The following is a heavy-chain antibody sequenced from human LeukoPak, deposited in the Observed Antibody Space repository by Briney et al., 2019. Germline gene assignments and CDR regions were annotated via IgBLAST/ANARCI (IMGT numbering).Heavy chain of an antibody. CDR1: GGSISSNNYY. J-gene: IGHJ4*02. CDR2: IYFSGST. CDR3: RGYSNGFRFDY. V-gene: IGHV4-39*01. D-gene: IGHD5-18*01. Sequence: PSETLSLTCTVSGGSISSNNYYRGWIRQPPGKGLEWIGSIYFSGSTYYNPSLKSRVTISVDTSKNQFSLKLSSVTAADTAVYYCRGYSNGFRFDYWGQGTLVTVSS.